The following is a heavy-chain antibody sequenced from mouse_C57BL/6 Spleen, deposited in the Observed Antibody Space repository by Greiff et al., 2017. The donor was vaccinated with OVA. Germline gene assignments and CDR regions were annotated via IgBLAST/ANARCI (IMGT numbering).Heavy chain of an antibody. CDR2: INPGSGGT. Sequence: QVTLKVSGAELVRPGTSVKVSCKASGYAFTNYLIEWVKQRPGQGLEWIGVINPGSGGTNYNEKFKGKATLTADKSSSTAYMQLSSLTSEDSAVYFCARGIYDGYYDFDYWGQGTTLTVSS. J-gene: IGHJ2*01. CDR3: ARGIYDGYYDFDY. D-gene: IGHD2-3*01. CDR1: GYAFTNYL. V-gene: IGHV1-54*01.